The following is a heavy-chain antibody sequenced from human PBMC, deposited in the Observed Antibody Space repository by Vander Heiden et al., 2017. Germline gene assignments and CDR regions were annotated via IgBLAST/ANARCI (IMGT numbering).Heavy chain of an antibody. D-gene: IGHD1-20*01. Sequence: EVQPVASGGGSVKPGPSLRLSCSAPGFTFGDYAMSWFRQAPGKGLEWLGFIRSKAFPGTTEDAASVKGRFTISRDNSKSIAYLQMNSLRTEDTAVYYCSRDDITGGSGVRYWGQVTLVTVSS. CDR3: SRDDITGGSGVRY. CDR1: GFTFGDYA. CDR2: IRSKAFPGTT. J-gene: IGHJ4*02. V-gene: IGHV3-49*05.